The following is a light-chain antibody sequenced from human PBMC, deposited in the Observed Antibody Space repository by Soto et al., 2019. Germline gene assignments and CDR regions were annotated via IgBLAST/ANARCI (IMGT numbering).Light chain of an antibody. CDR3: HSYDSSLSGTYV. Sequence: QSALTQPPSVSGAPGQRVTISCTGGSSNIGAGFDVHWYQQLPGRAPKLLIFGNNNRPSGVPDRFSGSRSDTSASLAITGLQIEDEADYYCHSYDSSLSGTYVFGAGTKLTVL. V-gene: IGLV1-40*01. J-gene: IGLJ1*01. CDR1: SSNIGAGFD. CDR2: GNN.